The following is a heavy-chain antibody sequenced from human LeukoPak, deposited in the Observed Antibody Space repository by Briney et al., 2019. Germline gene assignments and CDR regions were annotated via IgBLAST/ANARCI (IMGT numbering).Heavy chain of an antibody. CDR1: GFTFSSYA. J-gene: IGHJ4*02. Sequence: GGSLRLSCAASGFTFSSYAMHWVRQAPGKGLEWVAVISYDGSNKYYADSVKGRFTISRDNSKNTLYLQMNSLRAEDTAVYYCARSSLEWALLTYFDYWGRGTLVTVSS. CDR2: ISYDGSNK. V-gene: IGHV3-30*01. D-gene: IGHD1-26*01. CDR3: ARSSLEWALLTYFDY.